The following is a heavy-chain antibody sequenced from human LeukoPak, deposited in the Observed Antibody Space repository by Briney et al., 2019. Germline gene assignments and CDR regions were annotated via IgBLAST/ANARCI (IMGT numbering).Heavy chain of an antibody. V-gene: IGHV4-34*01. D-gene: IGHD6-6*01. J-gene: IGHJ4*02. CDR3: ARHHLEYSSSPRRGLNFDY. CDR1: GGSFSGYY. Sequence: PSETLSLTCAVYGGSFSGYYWSWIRQPPGKGMEWIGSIYYSGSTYYNPSLKSRVTISVDTSKNQFSLKLSSVTAADTAVYYCARHHLEYSSSPRRGLNFDYWGQGTLVTVSS. CDR2: IYYSGST.